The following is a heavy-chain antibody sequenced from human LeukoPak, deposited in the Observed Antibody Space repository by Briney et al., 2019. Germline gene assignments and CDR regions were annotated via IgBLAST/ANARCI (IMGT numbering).Heavy chain of an antibody. CDR1: GFTVSSNF. J-gene: IGHJ4*02. D-gene: IGHD1-26*01. Sequence: PGGSLRLSCAVSGFTVSSNFMSWVRQAPGKGPEWVSVIYTSGITYYADSVRGRFTISRDNSKNTLYLQMDSLTAEDTAVYYCAREDAGGTYSFDYRGQGTLVTVSS. V-gene: IGHV3-66*01. CDR2: IYTSGIT. CDR3: AREDAGGTYSFDY.